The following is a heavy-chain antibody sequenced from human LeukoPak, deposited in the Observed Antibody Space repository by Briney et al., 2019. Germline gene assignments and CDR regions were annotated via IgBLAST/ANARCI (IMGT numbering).Heavy chain of an antibody. J-gene: IGHJ5*02. CDR2: ISAYNGNT. Sequence: ASVNVSCKASGYTFTSYGISWVRQAPGQGLEWMGWISAYNGNTNYEQKLQGRVTMTTDTSTSTAYMELKRRRSDAAAVYYCARGKQLSRVGWFDGWGQGTLVTVSS. CDR1: GYTFTSYG. CDR3: ARGKQLSRVGWFDG. D-gene: IGHD3-3*02. V-gene: IGHV1-18*01.